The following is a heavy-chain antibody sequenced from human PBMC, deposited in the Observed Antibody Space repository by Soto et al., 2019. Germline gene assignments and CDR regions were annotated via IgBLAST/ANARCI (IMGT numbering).Heavy chain of an antibody. V-gene: IGHV4-34*01. Sequence: PSETLSLTCAVYGGSFSGYYWSWIRQPPGKGLEWIGDINHSGSTNYNPSLKSRVTRSVDTYKNQFAVTLSSGTAADTAMYHCARGPSSSWGYYYYGKDSWDQGATVTVSS. CDR3: ARGPSSSWGYYYYGKDS. J-gene: IGHJ6*02. CDR2: INHSGST. CDR1: GGSFSGYY. D-gene: IGHD6-13*01.